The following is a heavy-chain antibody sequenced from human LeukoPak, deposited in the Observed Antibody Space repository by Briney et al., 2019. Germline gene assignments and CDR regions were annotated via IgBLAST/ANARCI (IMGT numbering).Heavy chain of an antibody. CDR1: GFTLSSYE. Sequence: GGSLRLSCAASGFTLSSYEMHWVRHAPGKGLVWVSRINSDGSRTGYADSVKGRFTISRDNAKNTLYLQMNSLRAEDTAIYYCARELPREVTLDYWGQGTLVTVSS. CDR2: INSDGSRT. V-gene: IGHV3-74*01. J-gene: IGHJ4*02. D-gene: IGHD2-21*02. CDR3: ARELPREVTLDY.